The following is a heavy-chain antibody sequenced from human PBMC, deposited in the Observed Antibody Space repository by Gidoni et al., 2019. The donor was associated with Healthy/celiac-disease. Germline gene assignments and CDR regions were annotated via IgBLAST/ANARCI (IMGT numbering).Heavy chain of an antibody. V-gene: IGHV5-51*01. D-gene: IGHD3-10*01. Sequence: MGIIYPGDSDTRYSPSFQGQVTISADKSISTAYLQWSSLKASDTAMYYCARQTTMVRGVIGYWGQGTLVTVSS. CDR2: IYPGDSDT. CDR3: ARQTTMVRGVIGY. J-gene: IGHJ4*02.